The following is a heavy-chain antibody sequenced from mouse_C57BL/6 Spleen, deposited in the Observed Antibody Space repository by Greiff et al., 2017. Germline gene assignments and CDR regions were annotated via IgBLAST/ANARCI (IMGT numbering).Heavy chain of an antibody. V-gene: IGHV1-76*01. CDR3: AREQEYCFDY. CDR2: IYPGSGNT. CDR1: GYTFTDYY. Sequence: QVQLQQSGAELVRPGASVKLSCKASGYTFTDYYINWVKQRPGQGLEWIARIYPGSGNTYYNEKFKGKATLTAEKSSSTAYMQLSSLTSEDSAVCFCAREQEYCFDYWGQGTTLTVSS. J-gene: IGHJ2*01.